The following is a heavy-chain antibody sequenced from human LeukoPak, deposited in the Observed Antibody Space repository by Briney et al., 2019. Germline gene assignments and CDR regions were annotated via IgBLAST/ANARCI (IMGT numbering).Heavy chain of an antibody. J-gene: IGHJ5*02. CDR1: GFTFSSYA. Sequence: PGGSLRLSCAASGFTFSSYAMSWVRQAPGKGLEWVSAISGSGGSTYYADSVKGRFTISRDNSKNTLYLQMNSLRAEDTAVYYCAKTEYCSGGSCPPNWFDPWGRGTLVTVSS. CDR2: ISGSGGST. V-gene: IGHV3-23*01. CDR3: AKTEYCSGGSCPPNWFDP. D-gene: IGHD2-15*01.